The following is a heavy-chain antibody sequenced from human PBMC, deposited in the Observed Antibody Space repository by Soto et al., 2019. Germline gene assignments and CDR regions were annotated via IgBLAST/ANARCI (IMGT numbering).Heavy chain of an antibody. Sequence: EVQLVESGGGLVQPGGSLRLSCAAPGFTVSSNYMSWVRQAPGKGLEWVSVIYSGGSTYYADSVKGRFTISRDNSKNTLYLQMNSLRAEDTAVYYCAREYCSGGSCYSRHWGQGTLVTVSS. CDR2: IYSGGST. V-gene: IGHV3-66*01. D-gene: IGHD2-15*01. CDR3: AREYCSGGSCYSRH. CDR1: GFTVSSNY. J-gene: IGHJ1*01.